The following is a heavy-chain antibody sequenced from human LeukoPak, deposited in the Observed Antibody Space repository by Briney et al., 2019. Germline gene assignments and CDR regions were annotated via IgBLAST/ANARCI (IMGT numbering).Heavy chain of an antibody. CDR3: ASGTVASMDI. Sequence: SVKVSCKASGGTFHSYTINWVRQAPGQGLEWMGGIIPIFATTNYAQKFQGRVTITADESTSTAYMELSSLSSEDTAVYYCASGTVASMDIWGQGTIVTVSS. V-gene: IGHV1-69*13. D-gene: IGHD5-12*01. CDR1: GGTFHSYT. CDR2: IIPIFATT. J-gene: IGHJ3*02.